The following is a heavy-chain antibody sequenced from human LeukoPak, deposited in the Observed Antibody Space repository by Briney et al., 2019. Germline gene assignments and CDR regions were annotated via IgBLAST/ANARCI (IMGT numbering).Heavy chain of an antibody. J-gene: IGHJ4*02. Sequence: PGGSLRLSCAASGFTFSDYSMNWVRQTPGKGLEWVSYISSSSTTIYYADSVKGRFTISRDNAKNSLYLQMNSLRDEDTAVYYCAGDITHTPTKRGNFDSWGQGTLVTVSS. CDR2: ISSSSTTI. CDR1: GFTFSDYS. D-gene: IGHD1-20*01. V-gene: IGHV3-48*02. CDR3: AGDITHTPTKRGNFDS.